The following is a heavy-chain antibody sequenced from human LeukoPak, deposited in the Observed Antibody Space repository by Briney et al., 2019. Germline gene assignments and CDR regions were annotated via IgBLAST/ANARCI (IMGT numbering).Heavy chain of an antibody. CDR2: INHSGST. D-gene: IGHD3-3*01. J-gene: IGHJ4*02. CDR1: GGSFSGYY. CDR3: ARTVLRMRSFFDY. Sequence: SETLSLTCAVYGGSFSGYYWSWIRQPPVKGLEWIGEINHSGSTNYNPSLKSRVTISVDTSKNQFSLKLSSVTAADTAVYYCARTVLRMRSFFDYWGQGTLVTVSS. V-gene: IGHV4-34*01.